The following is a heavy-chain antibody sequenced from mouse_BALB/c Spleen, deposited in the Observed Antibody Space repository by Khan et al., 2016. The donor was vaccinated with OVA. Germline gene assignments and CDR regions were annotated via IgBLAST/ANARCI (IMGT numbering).Heavy chain of an antibody. V-gene: IGHV1-77*01. CDR1: GYTFTDYY. CDR2: ISPGSGDT. Sequence: QVQLQQPGAELARPGASVKLSCKASGYTFTDYYINWVKQRTGQGLEWIGEISPGSGDTYYNERFKGQATLTADQSSSTAYLQLSRLTSEASTVYFCARRNYFGYTFAYWGQGTLVTVSA. CDR3: ARRNYFGYTFAY. J-gene: IGHJ3*01. D-gene: IGHD1-2*01.